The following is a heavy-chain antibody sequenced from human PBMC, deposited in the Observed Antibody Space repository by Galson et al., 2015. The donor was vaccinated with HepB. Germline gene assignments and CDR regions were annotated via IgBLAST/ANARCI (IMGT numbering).Heavy chain of an antibody. V-gene: IGHV1-69*13. CDR2: TIPIFGTA. CDR3: ARSASIVVVTASFDY. Sequence: SVKVSCKASGGTFSSYAISWVRQAPGQGLEWMGGTIPIFGTANYAQKFQGRVTITADESTSTAYMELSSLRSEDTAVYYCARSASIVVVTASFDYWGQGTLVTVSS. CDR1: GGTFSSYA. D-gene: IGHD2-21*02. J-gene: IGHJ4*02.